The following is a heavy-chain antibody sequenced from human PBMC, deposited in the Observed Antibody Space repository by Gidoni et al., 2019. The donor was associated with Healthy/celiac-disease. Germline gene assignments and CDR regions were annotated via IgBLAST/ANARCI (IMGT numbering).Heavy chain of an antibody. D-gene: IGHD3-10*01. CDR2: IYHSGST. J-gene: IGHJ4*02. CDR3: ARATMVRGAIDY. V-gene: IGHV4-38-2*02. Sequence: QVQLQESGPGLVKPSETLSLTCTVSGYSISSGYYWGWIRQPPGKGLEWIGSIYHSGSTYYNPSLKSRVTISVDTSKNQLSLKLSSVTAADTAVYYCARATMVRGAIDYWGQGTLVTVSS. CDR1: GYSISSGYY.